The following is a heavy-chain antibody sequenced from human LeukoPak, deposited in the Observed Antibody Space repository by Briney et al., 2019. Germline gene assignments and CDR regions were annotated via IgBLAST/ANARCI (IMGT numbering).Heavy chain of an antibody. D-gene: IGHD2-2*01. CDR1: GFTFSSYS. Sequence: GGSLRLSCAASGFTFSSYSMNWVRQAPGKGLEWVSSISSSSSYIYYADSVKGRFTISRDNAKNSLYLQMISLRAEDTAVYYCAGYAGAPSTFDYWGQGTLVTVSS. CDR3: AGYAGAPSTFDY. V-gene: IGHV3-21*01. CDR2: ISSSSSYI. J-gene: IGHJ4*02.